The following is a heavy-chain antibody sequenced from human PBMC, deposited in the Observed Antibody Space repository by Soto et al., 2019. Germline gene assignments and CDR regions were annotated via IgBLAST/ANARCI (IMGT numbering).Heavy chain of an antibody. CDR1: GGTFSSYA. Sequence: QVQLVQSGAEVQKPGSSVKVSCKASGGTFSSYAISWVRQAPGQGLEWMGGIIPIFGTANYAQKFQGRVTITADESTSTAYMELSSLRSEDTAVYYCASCSSGWYEELDYYYYGMDVWGQGTTVTVSS. CDR3: ASCSSGWYEELDYYYYGMDV. D-gene: IGHD6-19*01. V-gene: IGHV1-69*01. J-gene: IGHJ6*02. CDR2: IIPIFGTA.